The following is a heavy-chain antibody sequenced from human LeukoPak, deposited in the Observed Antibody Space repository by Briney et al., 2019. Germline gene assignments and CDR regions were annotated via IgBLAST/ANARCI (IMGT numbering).Heavy chain of an antibody. CDR2: INHSGST. D-gene: IGHD3-16*02. J-gene: IGHJ3*02. V-gene: IGHV4-34*01. CDR3: AREAVYYDYVWGSYRYKTGAFDI. Sequence: PSETLSLTCAVYGGSFSGYYWSWIRQPPGKGLEWIGEINHSGSTNYNPSLKSRVTISVDTSKNQFSLKLSSVTAADTAVYYCAREAVYYDYVWGSYRYKTGAFDIWGQGTMVTGSS. CDR1: GGSFSGYY.